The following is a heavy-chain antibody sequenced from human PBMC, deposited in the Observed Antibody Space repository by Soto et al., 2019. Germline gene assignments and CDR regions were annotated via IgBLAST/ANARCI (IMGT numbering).Heavy chain of an antibody. V-gene: IGHV4-39*01. CDR3: ARILTGTTLYFDY. CDR1: GGSISSSSYY. D-gene: IGHD1-7*01. J-gene: IGHJ4*02. CDR2: IHYSGIT. Sequence: SETLSLTCTVSGGSISSSSYYWGWIRQPPGKGLEWIGSIHYSGITYYKPSLKSRVTKSVDTSKNQFSLKLSSVSAADTAVYYCARILTGTTLYFDYWGQGILVTVSS.